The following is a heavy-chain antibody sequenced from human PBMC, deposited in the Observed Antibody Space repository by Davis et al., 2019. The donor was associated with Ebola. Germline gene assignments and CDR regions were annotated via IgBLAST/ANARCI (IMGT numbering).Heavy chain of an antibody. CDR3: ARLRISAAGPHYFYGMDV. CDR1: GFFFSTHA. CDR2: MHYDGSDR. D-gene: IGHD6-13*01. V-gene: IGHV3-30*04. Sequence: GESLKISCAASGFFFSTHALHWVRQAPGKVLEWLVVMHYDGSDRQYAASVKGRFTISRDNSKNTLYLHMDSLRPEDTAVYYCARLRISAAGPHYFYGMDVWGQGTTVSVSS. J-gene: IGHJ6*02.